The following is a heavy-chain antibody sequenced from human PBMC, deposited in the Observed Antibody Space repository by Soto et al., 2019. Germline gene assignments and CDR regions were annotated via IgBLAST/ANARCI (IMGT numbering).Heavy chain of an antibody. V-gene: IGHV4-34*01. CDR1: GGSFSGYY. J-gene: IGHJ4*02. Sequence: QVQLQQWGAGLLKPSETLSLTCAVYGGSFSGYYWSWIRQPPGKGLEWIEEINHSGSTNYNPSLKSRVTISVDTSKNQFSLKLSSVTAADTAVYYCARGKVGPLDYWGQGTLVTVSS. CDR2: INHSGST. D-gene: IGHD1-26*01. CDR3: ARGKVGPLDY.